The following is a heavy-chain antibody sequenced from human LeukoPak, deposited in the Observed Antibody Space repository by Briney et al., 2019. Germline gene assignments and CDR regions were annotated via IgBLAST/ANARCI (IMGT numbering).Heavy chain of an antibody. Sequence: GGSPRLSCAASGFTFSSYWMRWVRQAPGKGLEWVANIKQDGSVKYYVDSVKGRFTISRDNAKNSLFLQMNSLRAEDTAVYYCARGANWATDYWGQGTLVTVSS. J-gene: IGHJ4*02. V-gene: IGHV3-7*05. CDR2: IKQDGSVK. CDR3: ARGANWATDY. D-gene: IGHD1-1*01. CDR1: GFTFSSYW.